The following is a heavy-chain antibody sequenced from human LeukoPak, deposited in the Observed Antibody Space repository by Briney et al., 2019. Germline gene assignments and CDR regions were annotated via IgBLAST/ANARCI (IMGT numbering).Heavy chain of an antibody. CDR1: GFTFSTYS. CDR3: ARDPLAAVRFDY. D-gene: IGHD6-13*01. Sequence: GGSLRLSCVASGFTFSTYSMNCVRQAPGKGLEWVSSISSSSSYIYYADSVKGRFTISRDNAKNSLYLQMNSLRAEDTAVYYCARDPLAAVRFDYWCQGTLVTVSS. V-gene: IGHV3-21*01. CDR2: ISSSSSYI. J-gene: IGHJ4*02.